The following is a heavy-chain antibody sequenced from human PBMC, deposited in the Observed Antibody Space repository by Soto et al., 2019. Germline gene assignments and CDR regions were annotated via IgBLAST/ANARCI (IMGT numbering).Heavy chain of an antibody. J-gene: IGHJ3*01. V-gene: IGHV4-31*03. CDR1: GGSISSGGYY. CDR2: IYYSGST. Sequence: SETLSLTCTVSGGSISSGGYYWSWIRQHPGKGLEWIGYIYYSGSTYYNPSLKSRVTISVDTSKNQFSLKLSSVTAADTAVYYCARDGAYCSGGSCYPAPVYVVWGQGTMVTVSS. CDR3: ARDGAYCSGGSCYPAPVYVV. D-gene: IGHD2-15*01.